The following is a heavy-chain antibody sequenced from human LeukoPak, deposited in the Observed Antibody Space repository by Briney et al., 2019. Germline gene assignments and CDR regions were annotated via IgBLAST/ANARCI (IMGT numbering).Heavy chain of an antibody. D-gene: IGHD3-3*01. Sequence: SETLSLTCAVYGESFSGHYWSWIRQPPGKRPEWIGEVNHSGATTYTPSLKSRVTISVDTSKNQFALNLRSVTAADTATYYCARGPGVMTAVTIYYFDYWGQGTLVTVSS. CDR3: ARGPGVMTAVTIYYFDY. CDR1: GESFSGHY. J-gene: IGHJ4*02. CDR2: VNHSGAT. V-gene: IGHV4-34*01.